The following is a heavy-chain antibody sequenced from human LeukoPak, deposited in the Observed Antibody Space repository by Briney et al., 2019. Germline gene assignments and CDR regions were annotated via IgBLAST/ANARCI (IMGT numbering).Heavy chain of an antibody. J-gene: IGHJ4*02. CDR3: ARDPPIVVVVAATPGGDY. CDR2: IYYSGST. V-gene: IGHV4-59*12. CDR1: GGSISSYY. Sequence: SETLSLTCTVSGGSISSYYWSWIRQPPGKGLEWIGYIYYSGSTNYNPSLKSRVTISVDTSKNQFSLKLSSVTAADTAVYYCARDPPIVVVVAATPGGDYWGQGTLVTVSS. D-gene: IGHD2-15*01.